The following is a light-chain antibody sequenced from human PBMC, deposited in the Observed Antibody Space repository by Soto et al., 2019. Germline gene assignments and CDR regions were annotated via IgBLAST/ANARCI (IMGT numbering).Light chain of an antibody. CDR3: QGRDVWPS. CDR2: DAS. Sequence: IVLTQSPVTLAVSPGESAVLSCRASQSVSTSLAWYQHKPGQAPRLFIYDASKRAPGIPARFTGSGSGTDFTLTISSLEPEDIAVYYCQGRDVWPSFGQGTKVEIK. J-gene: IGKJ1*01. CDR1: QSVSTS. V-gene: IGKV3-11*01.